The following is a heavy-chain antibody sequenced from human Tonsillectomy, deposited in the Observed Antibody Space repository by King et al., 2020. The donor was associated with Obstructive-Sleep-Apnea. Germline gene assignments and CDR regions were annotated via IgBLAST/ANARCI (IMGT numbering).Heavy chain of an antibody. CDR3: ARSGGGFDSFDV. CDR2: IIPIFGRT. CDR1: GGTFSSDV. J-gene: IGHJ3*01. D-gene: IGHD2-15*01. Sequence: QLVQSGAEVKRPGSSVKVSCKASGGTFSSDVISCVRQAPGQGLEWMGGIIPIFGRTNYARKFQGRVTITADESTSTAYMDLTSLRSEYTAVYFCARSGGGFDSFDVWGQGTLVTVSS. V-gene: IGHV1-69*12.